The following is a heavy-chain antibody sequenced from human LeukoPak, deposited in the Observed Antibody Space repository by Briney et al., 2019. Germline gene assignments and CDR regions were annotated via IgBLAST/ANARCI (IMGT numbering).Heavy chain of an antibody. D-gene: IGHD3-16*01. CDR2: IHYSGKA. Sequence: SETLSLTCTVSGGSISGHYWTWIRQPPGKGLEWIGQIHYSGKADYNPSLKTRIDISVDMSKIQMSLKANSVTAADTAVYYCARFGVDYDMDVWGQGTAVTVS. V-gene: IGHV4-59*11. J-gene: IGHJ6*02. CDR3: ARFGVDYDMDV. CDR1: GGSISGHY.